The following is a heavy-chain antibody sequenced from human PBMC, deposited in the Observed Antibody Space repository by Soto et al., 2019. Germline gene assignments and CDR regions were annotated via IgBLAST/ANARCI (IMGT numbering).Heavy chain of an antibody. CDR1: SFTFASYA. Sequence: GVSLRLSCAASSFTFASYAMSWVRQTPGKGLEWVSTLSGSGGTTYYADSVKGQFTISRDNSKSTLYLQMNSLRAEDTAIYNCAKDHGTYGPNWIDSWGQGT. D-gene: IGHD3-10*01. J-gene: IGHJ5*01. CDR3: AKDHGTYGPNWIDS. CDR2: LSGSGGTT. V-gene: IGHV3-23*01.